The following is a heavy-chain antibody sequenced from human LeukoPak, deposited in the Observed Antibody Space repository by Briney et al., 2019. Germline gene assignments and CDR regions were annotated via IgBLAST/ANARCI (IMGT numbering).Heavy chain of an antibody. CDR1: GYSFTSYW. J-gene: IGHJ4*02. D-gene: IGHD5-18*01. Sequence: GESLKISCEASGYSFTSYWIGWVRQMPGKGLEWMGIIDPSDSETRYTPSFQGQDTISVDKSLTTADLQWNSLKASDTAMYYCARQTAMGRSGDYWGQGTLVTVSS. V-gene: IGHV5-51*01. CDR2: IDPSDSET. CDR3: ARQTAMGRSGDY.